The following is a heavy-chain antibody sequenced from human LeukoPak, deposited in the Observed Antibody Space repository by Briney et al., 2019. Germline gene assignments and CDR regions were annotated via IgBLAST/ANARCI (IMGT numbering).Heavy chain of an antibody. CDR3: ARGLGSGPYLETYYYDSHES. D-gene: IGHD3-22*01. CDR1: GRSFSGYY. J-gene: IGHJ4*02. Sequence: PSETLSLTCAVYGRSFSGYYWSWIRQPPGKGLEWIGEINHSGSTNYNPSLKSRVTISVDTSKNQFSLKLSSVTAADTAVYYCARGLGSGPYLETYYYDSHESWGQGTLVTVSS. V-gene: IGHV4-34*01. CDR2: INHSGST.